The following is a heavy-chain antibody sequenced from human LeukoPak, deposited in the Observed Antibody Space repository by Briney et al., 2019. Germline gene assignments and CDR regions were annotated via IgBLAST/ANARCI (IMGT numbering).Heavy chain of an antibody. J-gene: IGHJ4*02. CDR3: PRKGGYYYDSRAYDY. D-gene: IGHD3-22*01. Sequence: GASVTVSCTASGYTFTSYYMHSVRQARGQGLEWMGIINSSGGSTSYAQKFRGRVTITRKTSRSAAHLELSGLTSNHTARSYFPRKGGYYYDSRAYDYWGQGTLVTVPS. V-gene: IGHV1-46*01. CDR1: GYTFTSYY. CDR2: INSSGGST.